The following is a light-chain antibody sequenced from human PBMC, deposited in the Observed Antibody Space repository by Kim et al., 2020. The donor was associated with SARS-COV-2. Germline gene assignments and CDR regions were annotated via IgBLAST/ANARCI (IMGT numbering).Light chain of an antibody. Sequence: SVKLTCTLSSGNSSYAIAWHQQQPEKGPRYLMKVNSDGSHSKGDGIPDRFSGSSSGAERFLTISGLQSEDEADYYCQTWGTGIVVFGGGTQLTVL. CDR2: VNSDGSH. J-gene: IGLJ2*01. V-gene: IGLV4-69*01. CDR3: QTWGTGIVV. CDR1: SGNSSYA.